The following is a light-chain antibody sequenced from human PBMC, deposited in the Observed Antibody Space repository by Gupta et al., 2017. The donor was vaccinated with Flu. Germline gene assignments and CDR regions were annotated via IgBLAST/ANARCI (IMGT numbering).Light chain of an antibody. CDR3: QHENNSPLT. V-gene: IGKV1-5*03. CDR1: QSIGDW. CDR2: KAS. Sequence: DIQMTQSPSTLSASVGDRVTITCRASQSIGDWLAWYQQKPGKAPNLLIYKASRVKSGVPSRFSGSGSGTEFTLTISSRQPDDFATYYCQHENNSPLTFGRGTTVEI. J-gene: IGKJ4*01.